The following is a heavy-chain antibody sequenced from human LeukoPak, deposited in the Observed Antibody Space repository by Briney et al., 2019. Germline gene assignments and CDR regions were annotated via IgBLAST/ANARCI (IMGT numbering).Heavy chain of an antibody. D-gene: IGHD6-19*01. CDR2: IYYSGST. V-gene: IGHV4-30-4*01. J-gene: IGHJ4*02. Sequence: PSQTLSLTCTVSGGSISSGDYYWSWIRQPPGTGLEWIGYIYYSGSTYYNPSLKSRVTISVDTSKNQLSLKLSSVTAADTAVYYCARYEQWLAFDYWGQGTLVTVSS. CDR3: ARYEQWLAFDY. CDR1: GGSISSGDYY.